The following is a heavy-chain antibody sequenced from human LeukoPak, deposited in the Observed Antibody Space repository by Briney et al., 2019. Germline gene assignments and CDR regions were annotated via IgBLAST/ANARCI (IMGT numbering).Heavy chain of an antibody. Sequence: GASVKVSCKASGYTFTSYDINWVRRATGQGLEWMGWMNPNSGNTGYAQKFQARVSMTRNTSISTAYMELSSLRSGDTAVYYCTRGLVVLSATSWAFDIWGHGTMVTVSS. D-gene: IGHD2-15*01. CDR1: GYTFTSYD. J-gene: IGHJ3*02. CDR3: TRGLVVLSATSWAFDI. V-gene: IGHV1-8*01. CDR2: MNPNSGNT.